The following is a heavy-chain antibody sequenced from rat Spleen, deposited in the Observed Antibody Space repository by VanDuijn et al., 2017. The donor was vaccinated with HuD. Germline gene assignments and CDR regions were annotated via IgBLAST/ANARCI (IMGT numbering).Heavy chain of an antibody. CDR3: ARHAYYDGYYHWYFDF. V-gene: IGHV5-25*01. J-gene: IGHJ1*01. D-gene: IGHD1-12*03. Sequence: EVQLVESGGGLVQPGRSMKLSCAASGLSFSNYDMAWVRQAPTKGLEWVASISYEGTATYYRDSVKGRFTLSRDNAKSTLYLQMGSLRSEDTAIYYCARHAYYDGYYHWYFDFWGPGTMVTVSS. CDR1: GLSFSNYD. CDR2: ISYEGTAT.